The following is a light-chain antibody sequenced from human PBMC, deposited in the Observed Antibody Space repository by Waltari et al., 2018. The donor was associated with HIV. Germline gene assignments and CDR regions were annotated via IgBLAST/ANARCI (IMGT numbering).Light chain of an antibody. J-gene: IGLJ3*02. CDR3: QSYDSSYWV. CDR1: SGSIASNY. Sequence: NFMLTQPHSVSESPGKTVTISCTRSSGSIASNYVTWYQQRPGSAPTTVIYEDNQRSSGVPDRFSGSIDSSSNSASLTISGLKTEDEADYYCQSYDSSYWVFGGGTKLAVL. CDR2: EDN. V-gene: IGLV6-57*03.